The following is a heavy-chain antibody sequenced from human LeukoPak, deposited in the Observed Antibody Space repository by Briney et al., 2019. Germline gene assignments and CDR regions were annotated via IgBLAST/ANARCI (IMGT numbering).Heavy chain of an antibody. J-gene: IGHJ4*02. CDR3: ARLISGSGSQVDY. V-gene: IGHV4-38-2*01. D-gene: IGHD3-10*01. CDR2: IYHSGIT. Sequence: SETLSLTCAVSGYSISSAYYWGWIRQPPGEGLEWIGNIYHSGITYYNPSLKNRVIVSVDTSKDQLSLRLRSVTAADTAVYYCARLISGSGSQVDYWGQGTLVTVSS. CDR1: GYSISSAYY.